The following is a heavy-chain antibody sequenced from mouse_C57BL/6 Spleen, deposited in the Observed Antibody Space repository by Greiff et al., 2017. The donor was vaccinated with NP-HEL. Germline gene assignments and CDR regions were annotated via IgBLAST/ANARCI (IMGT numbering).Heavy chain of an antibody. CDR2: ISSGGSDT. CDR3: ARHEGNYSNSSWFAY. J-gene: IGHJ3*01. D-gene: IGHD2-5*01. Sequence: EVHLVESGGDLVKPGGSLKLSCAASGFTFSSYGMSWVRQTPEKRLEWVATISSGGSDTYYPDSVKGRFTITRDNAKNTLYLQMSSLKSEDTAMYYCARHEGNYSNSSWFAYWGPGTLVTVSA. CDR1: GFTFSSYG. V-gene: IGHV5-6*01.